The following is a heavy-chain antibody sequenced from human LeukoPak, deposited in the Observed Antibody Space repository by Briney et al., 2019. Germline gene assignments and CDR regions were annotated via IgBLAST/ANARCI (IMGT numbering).Heavy chain of an antibody. J-gene: IGHJ3*02. CDR3: ARGGPGSKKRDAFDI. V-gene: IGHV4-38-2*02. D-gene: IGHD1-14*01. CDR2: IYHSGST. Sequence: SETLSLTCTVSGYSISSGYYWGWIRQPPGKGLEWIGSIYHSGSTYYNPSLKSRVTISVDKSKNQFSLKLSSVTAADTAVYYCARGGPGSKKRDAFDIWGQGTMVTVSS. CDR1: GYSISSGYY.